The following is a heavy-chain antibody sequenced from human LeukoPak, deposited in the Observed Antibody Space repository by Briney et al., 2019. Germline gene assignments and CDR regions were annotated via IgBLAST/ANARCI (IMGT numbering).Heavy chain of an antibody. Sequence: PSETLSLTCTVSGDSITSHYWSWIRQPPGKGLEWIGYIYYTGSTNYNPSLKSRVTISIDTSKNEFSLKLSSVTAADTAVYFCARAPMAYPIYWHLDLWGRGTQVTVSS. V-gene: IGHV4-59*11. D-gene: IGHD5-24*01. CDR3: ARAPMAYPIYWHLDL. J-gene: IGHJ2*01. CDR2: IYYTGST. CDR1: GDSITSHY.